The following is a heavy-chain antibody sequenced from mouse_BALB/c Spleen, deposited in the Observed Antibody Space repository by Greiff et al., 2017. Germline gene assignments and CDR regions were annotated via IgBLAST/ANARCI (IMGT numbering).Heavy chain of an antibody. J-gene: IGHJ3*01. Sequence: EVQLVETGGGLVQPKGSLKLSCAASGFTFNTNAMNWVRQAPGKGLEWVARIRSKSNNYATYYADSVKDRFTISRDDSQSMLYLQMNNLKTEDTAMYYCVTYDYWFAYWGQGTLVTVSA. CDR2: IRSKSNNYAT. CDR3: VTYDYWFAY. D-gene: IGHD2-4*01. V-gene: IGHV10S3*01. CDR1: GFTFNTNA.